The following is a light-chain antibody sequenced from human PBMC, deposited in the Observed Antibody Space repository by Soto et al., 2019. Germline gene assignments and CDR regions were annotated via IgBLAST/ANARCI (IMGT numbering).Light chain of an antibody. CDR1: SSNIGRNS. J-gene: IGLJ1*01. V-gene: IGLV1-44*01. Sequence: QSVLTQAPSVSGTPGQRVTITCSGSSSNIGRNSVNWYQHLPGTAPKLLTHGNNHRPSGVPDRSSGPKSGTSASLAISGLQPEDEADYCCAAWDDSLNEYVFGDGTKVTVL. CDR3: AAWDDSLNEYV. CDR2: GNN.